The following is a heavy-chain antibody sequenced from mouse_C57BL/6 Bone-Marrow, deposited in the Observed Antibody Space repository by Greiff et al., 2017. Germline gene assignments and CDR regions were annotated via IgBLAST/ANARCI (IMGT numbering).Heavy chain of an antibody. J-gene: IGHJ3*01. D-gene: IGHD1-1*01. CDR1: GYTFTSYW. CDR2: IDPSDSYT. CDR3: ARSFYYYGSSPWFAY. Sequence: QVQLKQPGAELVMPGASVKLSCKASGYTFTSYWMHWVKQRPGQGLEWIGEIDPSDSYTNYNQKFKGKSTLTVDKSSSTAYMQRSSLTSEDSAVYYGARSFYYYGSSPWFAYWGQGTLVTVSA. V-gene: IGHV1-69*01.